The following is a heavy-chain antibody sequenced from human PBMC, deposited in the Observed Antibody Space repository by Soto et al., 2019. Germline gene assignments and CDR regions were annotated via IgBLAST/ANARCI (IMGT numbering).Heavy chain of an antibody. V-gene: IGHV4-31*03. CDR1: GGSISGDGYY. CDR3: AREASGIDY. CDR2: ICCSGST. J-gene: IGHJ4*02. D-gene: IGHD6-13*01. Sequence: QVQLQESGPGLVKPSQTLSLTCTVSGGSISGDGYYWSWIRQHPGKGLEWIGYICCSGSTYYKPSLKSRVSISVDTSKNQFSLNLSSVTAADTAVYYCAREASGIDYWGQGTLVTVSS.